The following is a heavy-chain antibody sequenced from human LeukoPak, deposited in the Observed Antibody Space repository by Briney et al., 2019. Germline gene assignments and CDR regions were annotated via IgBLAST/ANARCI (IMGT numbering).Heavy chain of an antibody. Sequence: GGSLRLSCAASGFTFSSFDMHWVRQPTGQGLEWVSTIGTASDTYYPGSVEGRFTLSRDNAKNPLYLQMNSLTAGDTAVYYCARGPHRGKYYYMDVWGKGTTVTVSS. D-gene: IGHD1-1*01. CDR1: GFTFSSFD. CDR3: ARGPHRGKYYYMDV. CDR2: IGTASDT. J-gene: IGHJ6*03. V-gene: IGHV3-13*01.